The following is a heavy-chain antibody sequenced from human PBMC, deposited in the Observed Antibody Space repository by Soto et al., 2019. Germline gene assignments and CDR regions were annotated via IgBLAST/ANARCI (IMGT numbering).Heavy chain of an antibody. CDR3: ARPYYYDSSGYVLGNWFDP. J-gene: IGHJ5*02. V-gene: IGHV4-39*01. D-gene: IGHD3-22*01. Sequence: QLQRQESGPGLVKPSETLSLTCTVSGGSISSSSYYWGWIRQPPGKGLEWIGSIYYSGSTYYNPSLKRRLAISVDTAKNQFSLKLSSVTAADTVVYYCARPYYYDSSGYVLGNWFDPWGQGALVTVSS. CDR1: GGSISSSSYY. CDR2: IYYSGST.